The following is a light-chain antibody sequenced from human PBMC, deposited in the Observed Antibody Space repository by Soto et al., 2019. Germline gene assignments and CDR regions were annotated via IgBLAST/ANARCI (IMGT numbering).Light chain of an antibody. CDR1: QDISNY. CDR2: DAS. V-gene: IGKV1-33*01. Sequence: DIQMTQSPSSLSASVGDRVTITCQESQDISNYLNWYQQKPGKAPKLLIYDASNLETGVPSRFSGSGSGTDFTFTISSLQPEDIATHYCQQYDNLPPLTFGGGTKVEIK. CDR3: QQYDNLPPLT. J-gene: IGKJ4*01.